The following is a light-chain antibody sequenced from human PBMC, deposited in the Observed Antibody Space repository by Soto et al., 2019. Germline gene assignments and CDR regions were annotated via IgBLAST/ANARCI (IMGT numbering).Light chain of an antibody. CDR3: LQYNGYYRT. V-gene: IGKV1-5*01. CDR1: QTISSW. Sequence: DIQMTQSPSTLSGSVGDRVTITCRASQTISSWLAWYQQKPGKAPKLLIYAASSLQSGVPSRFSGSGSGTEFTLTISSLQPEDFATYYCLQYNGYYRTFGQGTKVDIK. CDR2: AAS. J-gene: IGKJ1*01.